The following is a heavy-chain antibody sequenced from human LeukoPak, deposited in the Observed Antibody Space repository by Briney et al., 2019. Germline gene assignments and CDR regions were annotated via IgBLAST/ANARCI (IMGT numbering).Heavy chain of an antibody. CDR1: GGPISRYD. Sequence: SETLSFPCTASGGPISRYDWSWIRQPPAKGLDRIGFIYYGGSTNYSPSLKSRVTISVDTSKNQFSLKLSSVTAADTAVYYCARARGFGELLFWFDPWGQGTLVTVSS. CDR2: IYYGGST. D-gene: IGHD3-10*01. CDR3: ARARGFGELLFWFDP. J-gene: IGHJ5*02. V-gene: IGHV4-59*01.